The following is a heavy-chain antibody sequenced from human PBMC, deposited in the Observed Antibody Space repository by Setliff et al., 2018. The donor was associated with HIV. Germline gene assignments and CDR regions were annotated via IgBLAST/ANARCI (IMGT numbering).Heavy chain of an antibody. V-gene: IGHV4-28*05. J-gene: IGHJ3*02. Sequence: PSETLSLTCAVSGYSISTNEWWGWIRQPPGKGLAWIGYISNSGKIYYDPSLNSRVTLSADTCKNQLSLKLTYVTAEDTGVYYCARTVPHSAAQDAFDIWGQGTVVT. CDR3: ARTVPHSAAQDAFDI. CDR1: GYSISTNEW. CDR2: ISNSGKI. D-gene: IGHD4-4*01.